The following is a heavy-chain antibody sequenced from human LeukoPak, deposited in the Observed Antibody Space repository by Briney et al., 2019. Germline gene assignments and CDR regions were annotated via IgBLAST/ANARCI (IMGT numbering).Heavy chain of an antibody. CDR3: ARLYCSSTSCYALFDY. CDR1: GGSFSGYY. D-gene: IGHD2-2*01. J-gene: IGHJ4*02. Sequence: SETPSLTCAVYGGSFSGYYWSWIRQPPGKGLEWIGEINHSGSTNYNPSLKSRVTISVDTSKNQFSLKLSSVTAADTAVYYCARLYCSSTSCYALFDYWGQGTLVTVSS. V-gene: IGHV4-34*01. CDR2: INHSGST.